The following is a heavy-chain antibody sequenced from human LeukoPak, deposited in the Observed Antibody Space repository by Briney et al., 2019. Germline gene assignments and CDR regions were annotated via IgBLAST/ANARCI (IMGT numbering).Heavy chain of an antibody. V-gene: IGHV4-59*08. CDR2: IYYSGST. Sequence: SETLSLTCTVSGGSISSYYWSWIRQPPGKGLEWIGYIYYSGSTNYNPSLKSRVTISVDTSKNQFSLKLSSVTAADTVVYYCAGTYYYDSSGYYPTYWYFDLWGRGTLVTVSS. J-gene: IGHJ2*01. CDR3: AGTYYYDSSGYYPTYWYFDL. CDR1: GGSISSYY. D-gene: IGHD3-22*01.